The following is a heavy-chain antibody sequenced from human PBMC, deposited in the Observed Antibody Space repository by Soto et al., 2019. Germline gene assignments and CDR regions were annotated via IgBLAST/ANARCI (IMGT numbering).Heavy chain of an antibody. D-gene: IGHD3-3*01. Sequence: QVQLVQSGTEVKKPGASVKVSCKASGYTFTGYYMHWVRQAPGQGLEWMGWIDPNSGGTHHVQKYQGRVTMTRDTSTTTAYMELSSLRSDDTAVYYCARDDFWSSYYQIGDYWGQGTLVTVSS. CDR3: ARDDFWSSYYQIGDY. V-gene: IGHV1-2*02. CDR2: IDPNSGGT. J-gene: IGHJ4*02. CDR1: GYTFTGYY.